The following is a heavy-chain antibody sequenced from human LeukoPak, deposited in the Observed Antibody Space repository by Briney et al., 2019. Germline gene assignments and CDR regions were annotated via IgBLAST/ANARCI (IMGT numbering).Heavy chain of an antibody. V-gene: IGHV1-24*01. CDR2: FDPEDGET. J-gene: IGHJ5*02. Sequence: EASVKVSCKVSGYTLTELSMHWVRQAPGKGLEWMGGFDPEDGETIYAQKFQGRVTMTEDTSTDTAYMELSSLRSEDTAVYYCATGTYSSSPQHNWFDPWGQGTLVTVSS. CDR1: GYTLTELS. CDR3: ATGTYSSSPQHNWFDP. D-gene: IGHD6-6*01.